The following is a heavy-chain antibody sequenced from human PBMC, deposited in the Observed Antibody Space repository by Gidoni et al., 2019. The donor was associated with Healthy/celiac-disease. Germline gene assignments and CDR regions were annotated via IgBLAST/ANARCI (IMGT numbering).Heavy chain of an antibody. CDR3: AREDRGVVVIGSDAFDI. V-gene: IGHV4-31*03. J-gene: IGHJ3*02. D-gene: IGHD3-22*01. Sequence: QVQLQESGPGLVKPSQTLSLTCTVSGGSISSGGYYWSWIRQHPGTGLEWIWYIYYRGSTYYNPSLKGRVTISVDTSKNQFSLKLSSLTAADTAVYFCAREDRGVVVIGSDAFDIWGQGTMVTVSS. CDR2: IYYRGST. CDR1: GGSISSGGYY.